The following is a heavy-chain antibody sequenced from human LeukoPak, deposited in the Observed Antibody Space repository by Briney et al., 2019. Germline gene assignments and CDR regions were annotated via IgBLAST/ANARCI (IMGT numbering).Heavy chain of an antibody. D-gene: IGHD3-10*01. CDR1: GFTFSSYA. V-gene: IGHV3-23*01. Sequence: GGSLRLSCAASGFTFSSYAMSWVRQAPGKGLELVSAISGSGGSTYYADSVKGRFTISRDNSKNTLYLQMNSLRAEDTAVYYCAKAAGSGRYYYYYMDVWGKGTTVTVSS. CDR2: ISGSGGST. J-gene: IGHJ6*03. CDR3: AKAAGSGRYYYYYMDV.